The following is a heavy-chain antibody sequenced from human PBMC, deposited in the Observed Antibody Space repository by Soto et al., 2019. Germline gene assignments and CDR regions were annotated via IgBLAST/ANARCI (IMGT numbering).Heavy chain of an antibody. CDR1: GGTFSSYA. CDR3: ARDGGLLWFGGINAFDI. D-gene: IGHD3-10*01. CDR2: IIPIFGTA. V-gene: IGHV1-69*12. J-gene: IGHJ3*02. Sequence: QVQLVQSGAEVKKSGSSVKVSCKASGGTFSSYAISWVRQAPGEGLEWMGVIIPIFGTANDAQKFQGRVTITADESTSTAYMELSSLRSEVTAVYYCARDGGLLWFGGINAFDIWGQGTMVTVSS.